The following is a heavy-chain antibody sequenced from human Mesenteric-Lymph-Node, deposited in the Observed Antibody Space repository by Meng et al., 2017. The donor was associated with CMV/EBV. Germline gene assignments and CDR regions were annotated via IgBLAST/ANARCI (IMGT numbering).Heavy chain of an antibody. Sequence: GESLKISCAASGFTFSSYWMSWVRQAPGKGLEWVANIKQDGSEKYYVDSVKGRFTISRDNAKNSLYLQMNSLRAEDTAVYYCARDPPPAIFWSGYYGSPPRPSYYGMDVWGQGTTVTVSS. CDR3: ARDPPPAIFWSGYYGSPPRPSYYGMDV. D-gene: IGHD3-3*01. CDR2: IKQDGSEK. CDR1: GFTFSSYW. J-gene: IGHJ6*02. V-gene: IGHV3-7*01.